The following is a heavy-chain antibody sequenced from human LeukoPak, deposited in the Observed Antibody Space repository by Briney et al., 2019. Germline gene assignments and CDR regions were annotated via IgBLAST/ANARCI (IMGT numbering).Heavy chain of an antibody. CDR3: AKFDWAIYYYYYYGMDV. V-gene: IGHV1-69*05. D-gene: IGHD3-9*01. CDR1: GGTFSCYA. Sequence: SVKVSCKASGGTFSCYAISWVRQAPGQGLEWMGGIIPIFGTANYAQKFQGRVTITTDESTSTAYMELSSLRSEDTAVYYCAKFDWAIYYYYYYGMDVWGQGTTVTVSS. J-gene: IGHJ6*02. CDR2: IIPIFGTA.